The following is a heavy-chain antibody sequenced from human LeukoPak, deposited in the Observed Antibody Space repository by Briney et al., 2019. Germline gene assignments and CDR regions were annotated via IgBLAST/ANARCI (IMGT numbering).Heavy chain of an antibody. Sequence: PGRSLRLSCAASGFTFDEYAMHWVRHAPGRGLECVSGISWNSGSIGYADSVKGRFTISRDNAKNSLYLQMNSLRAEDTALYYCAKDISRKKSTVGFDYWGQGTLVTVSS. D-gene: IGHD4-23*01. CDR2: ISWNSGSI. CDR3: AKDISRKKSTVGFDY. J-gene: IGHJ4*02. CDR1: GFTFDEYA. V-gene: IGHV3-9*01.